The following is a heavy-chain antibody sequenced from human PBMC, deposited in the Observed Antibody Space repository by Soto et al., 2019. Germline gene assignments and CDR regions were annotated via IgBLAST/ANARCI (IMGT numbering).Heavy chain of an antibody. CDR3: AREGNLNWFDP. J-gene: IGHJ5*02. D-gene: IGHD4-4*01. CDR1: GFTFSSYS. CDR2: ISSSSSTI. Sequence: EVQLVESGGGLVQPGGSLRLSCAASGFTFSSYSMNWVRQAPGKGLEWVSYISSSSSTIYYADSVKGRFTISKDNAKNSLYRQMNCLRDQDTAVYYCAREGNLNWFDPWGQGTLVTVSS. V-gene: IGHV3-48*02.